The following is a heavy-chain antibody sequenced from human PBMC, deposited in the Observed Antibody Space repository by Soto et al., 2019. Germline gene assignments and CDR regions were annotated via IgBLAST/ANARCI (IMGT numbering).Heavy chain of an antibody. CDR1: GFTFDDYA. CDR3: AKDIRGSGNYYFDY. V-gene: IGHV3-9*01. J-gene: IGHJ4*02. CDR2: ISWNSGSI. D-gene: IGHD3-10*01. Sequence: GGSLRLSCAASGFTFDDYAMHWVRQAPGKGLEWVSGISWNSGSIGYADSVKGRFTISRDNAKNSLYLQMNSLRAEATVFYYCAKDIRGSGNYYFDYWGQGTLVTVSS.